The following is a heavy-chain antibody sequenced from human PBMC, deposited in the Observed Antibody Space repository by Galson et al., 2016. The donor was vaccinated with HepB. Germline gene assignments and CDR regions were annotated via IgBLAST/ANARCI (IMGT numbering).Heavy chain of an antibody. Sequence: SVKVSCKASGYIFTSYGMTWVRQAPGQGLEWVGWISIHGGKTDYAQKFQGRVNITTDISASTAYLELRSLRLDDTAVHYCARGHLDGGFWGQGTHVTFSS. J-gene: IGHJ1*01. V-gene: IGHV1-18*04. CDR3: ARGHLDGGF. D-gene: IGHD6-25*01. CDR1: GYIFTSYG. CDR2: ISIHGGKT.